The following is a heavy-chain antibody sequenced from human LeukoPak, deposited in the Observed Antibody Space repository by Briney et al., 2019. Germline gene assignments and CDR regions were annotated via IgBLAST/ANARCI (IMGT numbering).Heavy chain of an antibody. Sequence: PGVSLRLSCAASGLIFSDHYMDWVRQAPGKGLEWVGRIRNKAKSYTTEYAASVKGRFTISRDDSNNSLYLQMNSLKTDDTAVYYCARGGTVTTGDFDYWGQGTLVTASS. CDR1: GLIFSDHY. CDR2: IRNKAKSYTT. CDR3: ARGGTVTTGDFDY. J-gene: IGHJ4*02. D-gene: IGHD4-17*01. V-gene: IGHV3-72*01.